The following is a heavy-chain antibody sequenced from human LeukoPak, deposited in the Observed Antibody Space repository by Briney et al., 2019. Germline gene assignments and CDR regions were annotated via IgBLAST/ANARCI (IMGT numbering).Heavy chain of an antibody. CDR2: IYYSGNT. D-gene: IGHD3-10*01. CDR3: ARVGSGCFDY. CDR1: GGSISSYY. Sequence: SETLSLTCTVSGGSISSYYWSWIRQPPGKGLEYIGYIYYSGNTNSNPSLNSRVTISVDTSKNQFSLKLSSVTAADTAVYYCARVGSGCFDYWGQGTLVTVSS. V-gene: IGHV4-59*08. J-gene: IGHJ4*02.